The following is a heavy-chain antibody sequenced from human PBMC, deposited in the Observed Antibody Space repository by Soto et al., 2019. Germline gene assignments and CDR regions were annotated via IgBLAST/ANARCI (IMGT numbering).Heavy chain of an antibody. J-gene: IGHJ6*02. D-gene: IGHD3-10*01. Sequence: LSLTCAVSGGSISSYYWSWIRQPPGKGLEWIGYIYYSGSTNYNPSLKSRVTISVDTSKNQFSLKLSSVTAADTAVYYCARDLLLWFGDTPTYGMDVWGQGTTVTVSS. CDR3: ARDLLLWFGDTPTYGMDV. V-gene: IGHV4-59*12. CDR1: GGSISSYY. CDR2: IYYSGST.